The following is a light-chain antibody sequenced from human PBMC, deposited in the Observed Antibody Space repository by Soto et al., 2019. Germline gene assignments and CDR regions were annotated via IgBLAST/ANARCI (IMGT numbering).Light chain of an antibody. V-gene: IGKV1-39*01. CDR3: QESYSTPWA. Sequence: DIQMTQSPSSLSASVGDRVTITCRASQSIGTSLNWYQQKPGKAPKFLIYSASSLQSGVPSRFSGTGSETDFTLTISSLEPEDFATYYCQESYSTPWAFGQGTKVEI. CDR1: QSIGTS. CDR2: SAS. J-gene: IGKJ1*01.